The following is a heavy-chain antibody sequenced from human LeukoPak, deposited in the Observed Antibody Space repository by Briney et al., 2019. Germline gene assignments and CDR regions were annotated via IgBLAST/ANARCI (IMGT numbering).Heavy chain of an antibody. J-gene: IGHJ4*02. CDR3: AKDINYYDGSGLLGDY. CDR2: IYYDGSKT. Sequence: GGSLRLSCAASGFTFSSFGMHWVRQAPGKGLEWAAFIYYDGSKTYYADSVKGRFTISRDNSKNTLFLQMNSPRAEDTAVYYCAKDINYYDGSGLLGDYWGQGTLVTVSS. CDR1: GFTFSSFG. D-gene: IGHD3-22*01. V-gene: IGHV3-30*02.